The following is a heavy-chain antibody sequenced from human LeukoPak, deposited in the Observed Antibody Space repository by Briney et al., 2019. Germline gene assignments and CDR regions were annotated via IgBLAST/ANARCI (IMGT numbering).Heavy chain of an antibody. CDR2: ISAYNGNT. J-gene: IGHJ4*02. V-gene: IGHV1-18*01. CDR3: ARVVQQLSTLDY. CDR1: GYTFTSYG. D-gene: IGHD6-13*01. Sequence: GASVKVSCKASGYTFTSYGISWVRQAPGQGLEWMGWISAYNGNTNYAQKLQGRVTMTTDTSTSTVYMELRSLRSDDTAVYYCARVVQQLSTLDYWGQGTLVTVSS.